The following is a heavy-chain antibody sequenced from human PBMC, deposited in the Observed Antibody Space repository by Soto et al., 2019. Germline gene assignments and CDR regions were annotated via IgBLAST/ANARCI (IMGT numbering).Heavy chain of an antibody. CDR2: MDPSTGNP. J-gene: IGHJ5*02. CDR3: ARGRIIVAGGFDP. D-gene: IGHD6-19*01. Sequence: QVQLVQSGAEVKKPGASVKVSCKASGYTFTSYDIIWVRQATGQGLEWMGWMDPSTGNPDSAEKFQGSPTMTRNTSISTVYMELSSLSFEDTAVYYCARGRIIVAGGFDPWGQGTLVTVSS. CDR1: GYTFTSYD. V-gene: IGHV1-8*01.